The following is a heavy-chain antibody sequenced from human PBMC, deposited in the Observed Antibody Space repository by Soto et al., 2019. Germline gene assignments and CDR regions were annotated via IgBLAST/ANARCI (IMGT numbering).Heavy chain of an antibody. CDR3: AHRATMTIFGLIIDNGIWFDP. CDR1: GFSLSTSGAA. Sequence: QINLIESGPPLVNPTQTLTLTCTFSGFSLSTSGAAVGWVRQPPGRALEWLALIYWDGDKRYNASLGNRLTITKDTSMNQVVLTLTNVYPADTATYYCAHRATMTIFGLIIDNGIWFDPWGQGTRVIVSS. CDR2: IYWDGDK. V-gene: IGHV2-5*02. D-gene: IGHD3-3*01. J-gene: IGHJ5*02.